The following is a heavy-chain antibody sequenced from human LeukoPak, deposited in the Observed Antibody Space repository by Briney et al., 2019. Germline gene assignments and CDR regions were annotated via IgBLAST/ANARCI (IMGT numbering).Heavy chain of an antibody. V-gene: IGHV5-51*01. CDR1: GYSFTNSW. D-gene: IGHD2-15*01. CDR2: IFLGDSDT. J-gene: IGHJ5*02. CDR3: ARSQGYCSGGSCLQGDWFDP. Sequence: GGSLKISFKGSGYSFTNSWIGWVGRMPGKGLGWLGVIFLGDSDTRYSPSFQGQVTISADKSISTAYLQWGSLKASDTAMYYCARSQGYCSGGSCLQGDWFDPWGQGTLVTVSS.